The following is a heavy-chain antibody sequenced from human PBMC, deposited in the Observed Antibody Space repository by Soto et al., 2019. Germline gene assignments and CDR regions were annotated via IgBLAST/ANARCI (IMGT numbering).Heavy chain of an antibody. Sequence: GGFLRLSCASSGFTLRGSAMAWVRQAPGKGLEYVSGISSNGVGTYYANSVQGRFTISRDNSKNTVYLQMGSLRPEDMAVYYCARRARPDFYYMDVWGKGTTVTVSS. J-gene: IGHJ6*03. CDR3: ARRARPDFYYMDV. CDR1: GFTLRGSA. V-gene: IGHV3-64*01. D-gene: IGHD6-6*01. CDR2: ISSNGVGT.